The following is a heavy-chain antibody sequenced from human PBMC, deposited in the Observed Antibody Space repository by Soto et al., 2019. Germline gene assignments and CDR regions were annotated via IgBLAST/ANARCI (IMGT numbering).Heavy chain of an antibody. CDR1: GFNFSSYA. CDR3: AREGKPDLRYFDWLPLDY. D-gene: IGHD3-9*01. CDR2: ISYDGSNK. V-gene: IGHV3-30-3*01. J-gene: IGHJ4*02. Sequence: PGGSLRLSCAASGFNFSSYAMHWVRQAPGKGLEWVAVISYDGSNKYYADSVKGRFTISRDNSKNTLYLQMDSLRAEDTAVYYCAREGKPDLRYFDWLPLDYWGQGTLVTVSS.